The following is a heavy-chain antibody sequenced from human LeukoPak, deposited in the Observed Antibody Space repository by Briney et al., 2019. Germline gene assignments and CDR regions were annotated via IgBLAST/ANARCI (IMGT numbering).Heavy chain of an antibody. V-gene: IGHV4-59*01. Sequence: PSETLSLTCTVSGGSISSYYWSWIRQPPGKGLEWIGYIYYSGSTNYNPSLKSRVTISVDTSKNQFSLKLSSVTAADTAVYYCARDSTYGSGSYYNGFDYWGQGTLVTVSS. J-gene: IGHJ4*02. CDR3: ARDSTYGSGSYYNGFDY. CDR1: GGSISSYY. CDR2: IYYSGST. D-gene: IGHD3-10*01.